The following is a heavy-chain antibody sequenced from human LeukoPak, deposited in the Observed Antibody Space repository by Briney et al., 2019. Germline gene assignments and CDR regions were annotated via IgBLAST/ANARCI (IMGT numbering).Heavy chain of an antibody. V-gene: IGHV4-34*01. Sequence: SETLSLTCAVYGGSFSGYYWSWIRQPPGKGLEWIGEINHSGSTNYNPSLKSRVTISVDTSKNQFSLKLSSVTAADTAVYYCARGRQSSSWRSYYFDYWGQGTLVTVSS. CDR1: GGSFSGYY. CDR3: ARGRQSSSWRSYYFDY. D-gene: IGHD6-13*01. CDR2: INHSGST. J-gene: IGHJ4*02.